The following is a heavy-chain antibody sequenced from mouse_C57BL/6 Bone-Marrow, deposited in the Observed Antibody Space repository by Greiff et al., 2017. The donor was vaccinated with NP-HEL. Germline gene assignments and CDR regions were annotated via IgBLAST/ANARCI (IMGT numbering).Heavy chain of an antibody. CDR3: ARCPDYYGSSYSFDY. CDR2: IYPRSGNT. J-gene: IGHJ2*01. D-gene: IGHD1-1*01. Sequence: QVQLKQSGAELARPGASVKLSCKASGYTFTSYGISWMKQRTGQGLEWIGEIYPRSGNTYYNEKFKGKATLTADKSSSTAYMELRSLTSEDSAVYFCARCPDYYGSSYSFDYWGQGTTLTVSS. V-gene: IGHV1-81*01. CDR1: GYTFTSYG.